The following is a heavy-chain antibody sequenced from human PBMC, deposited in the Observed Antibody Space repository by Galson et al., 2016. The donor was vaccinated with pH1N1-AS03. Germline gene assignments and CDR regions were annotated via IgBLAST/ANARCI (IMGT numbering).Heavy chain of an antibody. Sequence: SVKVSCKASGYTFITYGISRVRQAPGQGLEWMGWMSAYSGETRYAPNFQGRVTMTRDTSTRTAYMDLRSLTSDDTAVYYCVREFEDPQKRVVAFGYWGQGTLVIVSS. CDR3: VREFEDPQKRVVAFGY. CDR1: GYTFITYG. V-gene: IGHV1-18*01. CDR2: MSAYSGET. J-gene: IGHJ4*02.